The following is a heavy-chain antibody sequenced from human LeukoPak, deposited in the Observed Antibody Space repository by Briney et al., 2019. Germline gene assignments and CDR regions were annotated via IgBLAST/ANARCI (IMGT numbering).Heavy chain of an antibody. J-gene: IGHJ5*02. CDR1: GYTFTGYF. Sequence: ASVKVSXEASGYTFTGYFMHWVRQAPGQGLEYMGRINPNTGVTNYAQNFQGRVTMTRDTSISTAYMELSSLRFDDTAIYYCARELRLGNCGLTWGQGALVTVSS. CDR2: INPNTGVT. V-gene: IGHV1-2*06. D-gene: IGHD2-21*01. CDR3: ARELRLGNCGLT.